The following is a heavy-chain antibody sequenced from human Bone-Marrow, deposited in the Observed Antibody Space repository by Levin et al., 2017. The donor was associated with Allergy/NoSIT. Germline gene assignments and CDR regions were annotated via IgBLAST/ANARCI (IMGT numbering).Heavy chain of an antibody. J-gene: IGHJ4*02. CDR2: IKSKTDGGTT. V-gene: IGHV3-15*07. D-gene: IGHD5-12*01. Sequence: LSLTCAASGFTFSNAWMNWVRQAPGKGLEWVGRIKSKTDGGTTDYAAPVKGRFTISRDDSKNTLYLQMNSLKTEDTAVYYCTEGSVYSGYDPGCYWGQGTLVTVSS. CDR1: GFTFSNAW. CDR3: TEGSVYSGYDPGCY.